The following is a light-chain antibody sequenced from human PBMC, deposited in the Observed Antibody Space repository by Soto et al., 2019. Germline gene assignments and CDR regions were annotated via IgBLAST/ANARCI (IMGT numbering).Light chain of an antibody. J-gene: IGLJ1*01. CDR2: QVT. V-gene: IGLV2-8*01. CDR3: MSYAGGNRFV. CDR1: INDVGGYNY. Sequence: QSALTQPPSASGSHGQSVTISCAGTINDVGGYNYVSWYQQHPGKVPQLMIYQVTKRPSGVPDRFSASKSDTTASLTISGLQAEDEGDYYCMSYAGGNRFVFGTGTKLTVL.